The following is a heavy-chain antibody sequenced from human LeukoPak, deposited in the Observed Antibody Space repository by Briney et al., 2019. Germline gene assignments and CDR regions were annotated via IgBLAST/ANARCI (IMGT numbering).Heavy chain of an antibody. J-gene: IGHJ4*02. Sequence: GGSLRLSCAAYGFTFSSYSMNWVRQAPGKGLEWVSSISSSSSSYIYYADSVKGRFTISRDNAKNSLYLQMNSLRAEDTAVYYCARGKVATPFDYWGQGTLVTVSS. CDR1: GFTFSSYS. D-gene: IGHD5-12*01. V-gene: IGHV3-21*01. CDR2: ISSSSSSYI. CDR3: ARGKVATPFDY.